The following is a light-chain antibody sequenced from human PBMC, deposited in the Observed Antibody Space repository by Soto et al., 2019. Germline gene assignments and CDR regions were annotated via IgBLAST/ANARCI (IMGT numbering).Light chain of an antibody. CDR1: SSKIGAGYD. Sequence: QSVLTQAPSVSGAPGERVTLPCPGCSSKIGAGYDVHWYQQLPGAAPKLLIYDSTNRPSGVPDRFSGSKSGTSASLAITGLQAEDEADYYCQSYDSSLSGYVFGTGTKVTVL. J-gene: IGLJ1*01. V-gene: IGLV1-40*01. CDR2: DST. CDR3: QSYDSSLSGYV.